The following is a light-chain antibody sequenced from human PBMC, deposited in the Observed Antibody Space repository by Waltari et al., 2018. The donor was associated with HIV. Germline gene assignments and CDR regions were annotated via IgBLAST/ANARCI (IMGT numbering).Light chain of an antibody. J-gene: IGKJ2*01. CDR3: QQYYSHPRT. Sequence: DIVLTQSPDSLTVSLGERATINCKASQSILFRTTNSNYLAWYQQKPGHPPKLLISWASGRRSGVPDRFSGAGSGTDFTLTITSLQAEDVAVYYCQQYYSHPRTFGQGTKLEI. CDR2: WAS. CDR1: QSILFRTTNSNY. V-gene: IGKV4-1*01.